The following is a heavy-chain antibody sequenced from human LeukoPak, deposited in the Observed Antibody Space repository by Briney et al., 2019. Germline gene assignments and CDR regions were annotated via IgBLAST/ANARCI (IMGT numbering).Heavy chain of an antibody. J-gene: IGHJ4*02. CDR2: IKQDGSEK. Sequence: PGRSLRLSCAASGFTFSSYWMSWVRQAPGKGLEWVANIKQDGSEKYYVDSVKVRFTISRDNAKNSLYLQMNSLRAEDTAVYYCARKLGLMVYAPFDYWGQGTLVTVSS. V-gene: IGHV3-7*03. CDR1: GFTFSSYW. CDR3: ARKLGLMVYAPFDY. D-gene: IGHD2-8*01.